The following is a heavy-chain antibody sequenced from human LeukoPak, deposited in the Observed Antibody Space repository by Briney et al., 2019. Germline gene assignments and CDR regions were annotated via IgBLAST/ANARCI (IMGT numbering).Heavy chain of an antibody. V-gene: IGHV4-39*01. J-gene: IGHJ4*02. D-gene: IGHD4-17*01. CDR1: GGSISSSSYY. CDR2: IYYSGST. CDR3: ARLLRDYGDYAAFFDY. Sequence: PSETLSLTCTVSGGSISSSSYYWGWIRQPPGKGLEWIGSIYYSGSTYYNPSLKSRVTISVDTSKNQFSLKLSSVTAADTAVYYCARLLRDYGDYAAFFDYWGQGTLVTVSS.